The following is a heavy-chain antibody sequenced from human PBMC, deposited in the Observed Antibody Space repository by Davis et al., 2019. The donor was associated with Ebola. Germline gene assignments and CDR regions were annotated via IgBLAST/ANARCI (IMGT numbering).Heavy chain of an antibody. CDR2: INHSGST. D-gene: IGHD2-2*01. V-gene: IGHV4-34*01. CDR3: ARVFRKYCSSTSCPIDY. J-gene: IGHJ4*02. CDR1: GFTFSSYA. Sequence: GSLRLSCAASGFTFSSYAMSWVRQAPGKGLEWIGEINHSGSTNYNPSLKSRVTISVDTSKNQFSLKLSSVTAADTAVYYCARVFRKYCSSTSCPIDYWGQGTLVTVSS.